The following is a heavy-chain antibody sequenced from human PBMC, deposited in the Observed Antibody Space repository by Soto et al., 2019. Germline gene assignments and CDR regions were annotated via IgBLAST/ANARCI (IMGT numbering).Heavy chain of an antibody. CDR2: IYPDDSDT. CDR1: GYSFPNYW. Sequence: EVQLVQSGTEVKKPGESLKISCKSSGYSFPNYWIAWVRQMPGKDLESMGIIYPDDSDTKYSPSFQGQVTISADKSTSTAYLQGSSLKASDSAMYYCARASSSWYKSVFEHWGQGTLVTVSS. D-gene: IGHD6-13*01. V-gene: IGHV5-51*01. CDR3: ARASSSWYKSVFEH. J-gene: IGHJ4*02.